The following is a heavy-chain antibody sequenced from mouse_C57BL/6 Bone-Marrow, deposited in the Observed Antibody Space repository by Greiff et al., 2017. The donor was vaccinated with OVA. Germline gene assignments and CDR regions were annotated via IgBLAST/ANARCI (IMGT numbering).Heavy chain of an antibody. Sequence: QVQLQQSGPGLVQPSQSLSITCTVSGFSLTSYGVHWVRQSPGKGLEWLGVIWSGGSTDYNAAFISRLSISKDNSKSQVFFKMNSLQADDTAIYYCARILRRFAYWGQGTLVTVSA. CDR2: IWSGGST. CDR3: ARILRRFAY. V-gene: IGHV2-2*01. J-gene: IGHJ3*01. CDR1: GFSLTSYG.